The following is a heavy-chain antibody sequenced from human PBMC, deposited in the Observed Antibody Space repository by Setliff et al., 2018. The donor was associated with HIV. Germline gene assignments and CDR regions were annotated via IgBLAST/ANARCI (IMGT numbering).Heavy chain of an antibody. Sequence: SETLSLTCTVSGFTVSSHYMSWIRQPPGKGLEWIGYIYYSGSTNYNPSLKSRVTISVDTSKNQFSLKLTSVTAADTAVYYCARGPSLQTTLFDYWGQGTLVTVSS. CDR2: IYYSGST. CDR1: GFTVSSHY. CDR3: ARGPSLQTTLFDY. J-gene: IGHJ4*02. V-gene: IGHV4-59*02.